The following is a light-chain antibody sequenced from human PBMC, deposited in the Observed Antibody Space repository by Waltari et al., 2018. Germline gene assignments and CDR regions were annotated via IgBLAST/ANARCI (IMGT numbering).Light chain of an antibody. CDR2: VAS. J-gene: IGKJ2*01. V-gene: IGKV3-20*01. Sequence: EIVLTQSPGTLSLSPGERATLSCRASQSVSNNYLAWYQQKPGQAPRLLMYVASTMATGIPERFSGSGSGTDFTLTISRLEPEDFAVYYCQQYVTSLYTFGQGTKLEIK. CDR3: QQYVTSLYT. CDR1: QSVSNNY.